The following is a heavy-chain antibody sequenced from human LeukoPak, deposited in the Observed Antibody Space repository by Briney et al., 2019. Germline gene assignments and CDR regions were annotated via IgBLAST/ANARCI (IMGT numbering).Heavy chain of an antibody. J-gene: IGHJ4*02. CDR3: ARSISYYDFWSGYDY. D-gene: IGHD3-3*01. CDR2: ISSSGSTI. CDR1: GFTFSDYY. Sequence: GGSLRLSCAASGFTFSDYYMSWIRQAPGKGLEWVSYISSSGSTIHYADSVKGRFTISRDNAKNSLYLQMNSLRAEDTAVYYCARSISYYDFWSGYDYWGQGTLVTVSS. V-gene: IGHV3-11*01.